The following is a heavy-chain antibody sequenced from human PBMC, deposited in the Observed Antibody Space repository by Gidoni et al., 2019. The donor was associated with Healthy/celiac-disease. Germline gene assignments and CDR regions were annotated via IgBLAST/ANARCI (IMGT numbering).Heavy chain of an antibody. Sequence: EVPLLESGGGLVQPGGSLRLSSAASGCTFSSYAMSCVRQAPGKGLEWVSALSGSGGSTYDAASVKGRFTISRDNSKNTLYLQMNSLRAEDTAVYYCAKDPRHSGSYYSDYWGQGTLVTVSS. J-gene: IGHJ4*02. V-gene: IGHV3-23*01. CDR2: LSGSGGST. D-gene: IGHD1-26*01. CDR1: GCTFSSYA. CDR3: AKDPRHSGSYYSDY.